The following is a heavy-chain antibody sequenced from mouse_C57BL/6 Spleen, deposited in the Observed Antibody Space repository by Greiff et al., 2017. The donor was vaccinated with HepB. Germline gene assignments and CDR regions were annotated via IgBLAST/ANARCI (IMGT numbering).Heavy chain of an antibody. Sequence: VQLKESGGDLVKPGGSLKLSCAASGFTFSSYGMSWVRQTPDKWLEWVATISSGGSYTYYPDSVKGRFTISRDNAKNTLYLQMSSLESEETAMWYYARHLADWECFDYWGQGTTLTVSS. D-gene: IGHD4-1*01. V-gene: IGHV5-6*01. CDR1: GFTFSSYG. CDR3: ARHLADWECFDY. J-gene: IGHJ2*01. CDR2: ISSGGSYT.